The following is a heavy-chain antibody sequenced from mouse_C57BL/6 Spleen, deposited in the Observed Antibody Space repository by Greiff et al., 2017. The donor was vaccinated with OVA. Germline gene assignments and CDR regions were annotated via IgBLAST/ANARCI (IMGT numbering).Heavy chain of an antibody. V-gene: IGHV5-4*01. J-gene: IGHJ3*01. D-gene: IGHD2-12*01. CDR2: ISDGGSYT. Sequence: EVQVVESGGGLVKPGGSLKLSCAASGFTFSSYAMSWVRQTPEKRLEWVATISDGGSYTYYPDNVKGRFTISRDNAKNNLYLQMSHLKSEDTAMYYCARGYDGAYWGQGTLVTVSA. CDR3: ARGYDGAY. CDR1: GFTFSSYA.